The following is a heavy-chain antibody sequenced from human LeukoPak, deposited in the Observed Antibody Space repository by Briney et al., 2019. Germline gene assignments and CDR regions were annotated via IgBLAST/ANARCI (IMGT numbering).Heavy chain of an antibody. CDR2: ININTGNP. CDR3: ARVGFPTYYYYMDV. J-gene: IGHJ6*03. D-gene: IGHD3-10*01. CDR1: GYTFTSYA. V-gene: IGHV7-4-1*02. Sequence: WASVKVSCKASGYTFTSYAMNWVRQAPGQGLEWMRWININTGNPTYAQGFTGRFVFSLDTSVSTAYLQISSLKAEDTAMYYCARVGFPTYYYYMDVWGKGTTVTVSS.